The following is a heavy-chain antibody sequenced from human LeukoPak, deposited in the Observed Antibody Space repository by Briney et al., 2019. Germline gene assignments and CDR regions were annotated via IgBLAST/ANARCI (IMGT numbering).Heavy chain of an antibody. Sequence: GGSLRLSCAASGFTFDDYAMHWVRQAPGKGLEWVSGISWNSGNIDYADSVKGRLTISRDNAKNSLYLQMNSLRAEDTAVYYCARDSRDIIVVWFDYWGQGTLVTVSS. CDR3: ARDSRDIIVVWFDY. J-gene: IGHJ4*02. CDR2: ISWNSGNI. D-gene: IGHD2-21*01. V-gene: IGHV3-9*01. CDR1: GFTFDDYA.